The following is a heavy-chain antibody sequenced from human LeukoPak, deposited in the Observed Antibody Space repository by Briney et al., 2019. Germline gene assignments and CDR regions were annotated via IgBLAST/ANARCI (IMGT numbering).Heavy chain of an antibody. Sequence: SETLSLTCTVSGGSISSYYWSWIRQPPGKGLEWIGYIYYSGSTNYNPSLKSRVTMSVDTSKNQFSLKLSSVTAADTAVYYCARDVSWYYDSSGYLFDYWGQGTLVTVSS. V-gene: IGHV4-59*12. J-gene: IGHJ4*02. D-gene: IGHD3-22*01. CDR3: ARDVSWYYDSSGYLFDY. CDR2: IYYSGST. CDR1: GGSISSYY.